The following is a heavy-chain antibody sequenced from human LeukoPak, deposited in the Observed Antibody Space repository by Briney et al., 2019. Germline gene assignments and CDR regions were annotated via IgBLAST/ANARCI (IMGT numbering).Heavy chain of an antibody. CDR1: GGSISSYF. V-gene: IGHV4-59*08. CDR3: ARHGAIAAAGAAFDY. D-gene: IGHD6-13*01. CDR2: IYYIGST. Sequence: SETLSLTCTVSGGSISSYFWSWIRQPPGKGLEWIGYIYYIGSTNYSPSLKSRVTISVDTSKNQFSLKLSSMTAADTAVYYCARHGAIAAAGAAFDYRGQGTLLTVSS. J-gene: IGHJ4*02.